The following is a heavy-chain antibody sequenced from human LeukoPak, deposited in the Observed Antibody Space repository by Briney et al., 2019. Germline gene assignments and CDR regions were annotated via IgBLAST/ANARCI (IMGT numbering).Heavy chain of an antibody. Sequence: GGSLRLSCAASGFTFNTYWMTWVRQAPGKGLEWVANIKQDGSQKYYVDSVKGRFTVSRDNAKNSLYLQMNSLRAEDTAVYYCARLAARQVAGYWGQGTLVTVSS. CDR3: ARLAARQVAGY. J-gene: IGHJ4*02. CDR2: IKQDGSQK. CDR1: GFTFNTYW. V-gene: IGHV3-7*01. D-gene: IGHD6-6*01.